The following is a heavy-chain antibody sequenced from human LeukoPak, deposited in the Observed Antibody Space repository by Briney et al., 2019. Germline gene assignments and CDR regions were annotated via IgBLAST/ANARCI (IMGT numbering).Heavy chain of an antibody. CDR3: ARSGYCSGGSCPFDY. J-gene: IGHJ4*02. CDR1: GGSISPYY. V-gene: IGHV4-59*08. CDR2: IDYSGST. Sequence: SETLSLTCTVSGGSISPYYWSWIRQPPGKGLEWIGYIDYSGSTNYNPSLKSRVTISVDTSKNQFSLKLSSVTAADTAVYYCARSGYCSGGSCPFDYWGQGTLVTVSS. D-gene: IGHD2-15*01.